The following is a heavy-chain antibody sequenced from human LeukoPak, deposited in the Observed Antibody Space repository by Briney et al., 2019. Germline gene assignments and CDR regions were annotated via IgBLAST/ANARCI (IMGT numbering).Heavy chain of an antibody. CDR3: ARIRSSQGFDP. CDR2: IDWDDDK. CDR1: GFSRSASGMC. V-gene: IGHV2-70*01. Sequence: RTSGPTLLNPTQTLTLTCTVTGFSRSASGMCVGWIRQPPGKALEWLALIDWDDDKYYSTSLKTRLTISKDTSKNQVVLTMTNMDPVDTATYYCARIRSSQGFDPWGQGTLVTVSS. J-gene: IGHJ5*02.